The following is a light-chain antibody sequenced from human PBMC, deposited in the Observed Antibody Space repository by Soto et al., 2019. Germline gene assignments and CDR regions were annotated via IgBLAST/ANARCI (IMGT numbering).Light chain of an antibody. Sequence: DIQMTQSPSSLSASVGDRVTITCRASQGINSYLAWVQQKPGKAPKYLIYAASSLQSGVPSKFSGSGSGTDLTLTISRLQPEDFATYYCQQYNTDPFTFGPGTTVDI. J-gene: IGKJ3*01. V-gene: IGKV1-16*02. CDR3: QQYNTDPFT. CDR2: AAS. CDR1: QGINSY.